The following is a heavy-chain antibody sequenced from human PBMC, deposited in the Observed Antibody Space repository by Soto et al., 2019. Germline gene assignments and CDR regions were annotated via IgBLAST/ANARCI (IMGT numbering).Heavy chain of an antibody. J-gene: IGHJ4*02. Sequence: EVQLVESGGGLVKPGGSLRLSCAASGFTFSSYSMNWVRQAPGKGLDCVSSISSSGSYIYYADSLKGRFTTSRDNAKNSLYLQMNSLSAEDTAVYYCARDSTPYDGSGSSDYWGQGTLVTVAS. CDR3: ARDSTPYDGSGSSDY. CDR2: ISSSGSYI. V-gene: IGHV3-21*01. D-gene: IGHD3-10*01. CDR1: GFTFSSYS.